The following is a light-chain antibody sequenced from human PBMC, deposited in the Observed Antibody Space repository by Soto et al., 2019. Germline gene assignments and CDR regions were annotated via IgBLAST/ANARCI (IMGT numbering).Light chain of an antibody. CDR1: QGISRY. J-gene: IGKJ3*01. V-gene: IGKV1-9*01. Sequence: DIQLTQSPSFLSASVGDRVTITCRASQGISRYLAWYQQKPGKAPKLLIYAASTLQSGVPSRFSGSGAGTEFTLTISSLQPEDFATYYCQQLNSYPIFTFGPGTKVDIK. CDR3: QQLNSYPIFT. CDR2: AAS.